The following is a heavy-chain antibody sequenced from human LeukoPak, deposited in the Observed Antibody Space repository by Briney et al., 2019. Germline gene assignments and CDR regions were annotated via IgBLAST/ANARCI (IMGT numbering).Heavy chain of an antibody. D-gene: IGHD4-23*01. CDR3: ARDYGGSSPFDY. Sequence: GGSLRLSCAASGFTVSSNYMSWVRQAPGKGLEWVSVIYSGGSTYYADSVKGRFTISRDNAKNSVDLQMNSLRAEDTAVYYCARDYGGSSPFDYWGQGTLVTVSS. CDR2: IYSGGST. J-gene: IGHJ4*02. CDR1: GFTVSSNY. V-gene: IGHV3-53*01.